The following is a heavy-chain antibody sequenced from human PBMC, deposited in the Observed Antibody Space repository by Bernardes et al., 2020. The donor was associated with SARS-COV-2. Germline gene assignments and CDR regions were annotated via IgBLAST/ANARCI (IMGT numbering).Heavy chain of an antibody. J-gene: IGHJ6*02. D-gene: IGHD6-13*01. CDR1: SVSLTGWQ. Sequence: SETLSLTCAVSSVSLTGWQWTWIRQSAGKGLEWIGAIDDSGSTNHNPSFKSRVSMSLDTPKKQISLNLRSVTAADTAVYYCARVWSPHSNSFGMDVWGQGITVTVS. CDR2: IDDSGST. V-gene: IGHV4-59*01. CDR3: ARVWSPHSNSFGMDV.